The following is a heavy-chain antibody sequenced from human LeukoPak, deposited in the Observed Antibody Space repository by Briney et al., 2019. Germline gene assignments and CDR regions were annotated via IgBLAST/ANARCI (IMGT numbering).Heavy chain of an antibody. D-gene: IGHD5-12*01. V-gene: IGHV1-69*06. CDR3: ASFRDSGYDNGDY. CDR2: IIPIFGTA. Sequence: GASVKVSCKASGGTFSSYAISWVRQAPGQGLEWMGGIIPIFGTANYAQKFQGRVTITADKSTSTAYMELSSLRSEDTAVYYCASFRDSGYDNGDYWGQGTLVTVSS. CDR1: GGTFSSYA. J-gene: IGHJ4*02.